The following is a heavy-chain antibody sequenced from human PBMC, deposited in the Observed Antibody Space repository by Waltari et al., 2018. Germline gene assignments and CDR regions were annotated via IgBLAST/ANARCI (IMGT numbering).Heavy chain of an antibody. CDR3: ASGLGGVYDAFDI. D-gene: IGHD1-26*01. J-gene: IGHJ3*02. CDR2: IDHSGST. Sequence: QVQLQESGPGLVKPSETLSLTCAVSGYSISSGYYWGWIRQPPGKGLEWIGSIDHSGSTYYNPSLKSRVTISVDTSKNQFSLKLSSVTAADTAVYYCASGLGGVYDAFDIWGQGTMVTVSS. V-gene: IGHV4-38-2*01. CDR1: GYSISSGYY.